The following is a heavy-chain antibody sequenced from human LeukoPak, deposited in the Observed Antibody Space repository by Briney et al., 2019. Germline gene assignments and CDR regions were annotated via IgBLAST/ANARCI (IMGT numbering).Heavy chain of an antibody. D-gene: IGHD4-17*01. CDR3: ARDSTNDYGDYDRPDY. CDR1: GFSFSSYA. V-gene: IGHV3-23*01. CDR2: ISGSGDNT. Sequence: GGSLKLSCAASGFSFSSYAMSWVRQAPGKGLEWVSSISGSGDNTYYAESVKGRFTISRDNAKNSLYLQMNSLRAEDTAVYYCARDSTNDYGDYDRPDYWGQGTLVTVSS. J-gene: IGHJ4*02.